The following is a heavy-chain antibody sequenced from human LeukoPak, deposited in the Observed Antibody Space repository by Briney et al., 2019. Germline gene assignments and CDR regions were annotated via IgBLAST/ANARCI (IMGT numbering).Heavy chain of an antibody. CDR3: ASGAKWFGELLYGNWFDP. CDR1: GGSISSGGYY. Sequence: SQTLSLTCTVSGGSISSGGYYWSWIRQPPGKGLEWIGYIYYSGSTYYNPSLKSRVTISVDTSKNQFSLKLSSVTAADTAVYYCASGAKWFGELLYGNWFDPWGQGTLVTVSS. J-gene: IGHJ5*02. CDR2: IYYSGST. D-gene: IGHD3-10*01. V-gene: IGHV4-30-4*08.